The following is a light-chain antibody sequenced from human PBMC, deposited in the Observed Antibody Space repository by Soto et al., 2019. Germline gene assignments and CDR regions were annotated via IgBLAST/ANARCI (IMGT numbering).Light chain of an antibody. CDR2: DAS. J-gene: IGKJ1*01. Sequence: EIVLTQSPATLSLSPGERATLSCRASQSVSSYLAWFQQKPGQAPRLLIYDASNRATGIPARFSGSGSGTDFTLTISSLENEDFPVYYCQQRSNWHQTFGQGTKVEIK. V-gene: IGKV3-11*01. CDR1: QSVSSY. CDR3: QQRSNWHQT.